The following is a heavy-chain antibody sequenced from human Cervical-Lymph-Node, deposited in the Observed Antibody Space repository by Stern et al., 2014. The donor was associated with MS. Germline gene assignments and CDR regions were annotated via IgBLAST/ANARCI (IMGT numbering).Heavy chain of an antibody. V-gene: IGHV4-30-4*01. J-gene: IGHJ5*02. CDR3: ASANCSSTSCPNWFDP. Sequence: QLQLKESEPGLVKPSQTLSLTCTVSGGSLSSGAYYWRWIRQPPRKGLELIGDIYYSGSTYSNPFLNRRVTISVATSKNQFSLKLSSVTAADTAVYYCASANCSSTSCPNWFDPWGQGTLVTVSS. CDR1: GGSLSSGAYY. D-gene: IGHD2-2*01. CDR2: IYYSGST.